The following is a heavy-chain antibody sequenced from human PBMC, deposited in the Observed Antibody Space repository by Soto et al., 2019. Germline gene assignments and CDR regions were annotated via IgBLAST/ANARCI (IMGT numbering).Heavy chain of an antibody. CDR3: ARVGGINWFDP. D-gene: IGHD1-20*01. V-gene: IGHV4-31*03. Sequence: PSGTLSLTCTVSGGTISSGGYYWSWIRQHPGKGLEWIGYIYYSGSTYYNPSLKSRVTISVDTSKNQFSLKLSSVTAADTAVYYCARVGGINWFDPWGQGTLVTVSS. CDR2: IYYSGST. CDR1: GGTISSGGYY. J-gene: IGHJ5*02.